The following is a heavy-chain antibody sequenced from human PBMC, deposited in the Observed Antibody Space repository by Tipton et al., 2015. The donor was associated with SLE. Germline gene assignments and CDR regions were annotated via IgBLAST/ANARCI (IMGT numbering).Heavy chain of an antibody. CDR1: GFTFSSYG. Sequence: SLRLSCAASGFTFSSYGMHWVRQAPGKGLEWVAVIWYDGSNKYYADSVKGRFTISRDNSKNTLYLQMNSLRAEDTAVYYCAREGYSSSWYSAFDIWGQGTMVTVSS. CDR3: AREGYSSSWYSAFDI. J-gene: IGHJ3*02. V-gene: IGHV3-33*01. D-gene: IGHD6-13*01. CDR2: IWYDGSNK.